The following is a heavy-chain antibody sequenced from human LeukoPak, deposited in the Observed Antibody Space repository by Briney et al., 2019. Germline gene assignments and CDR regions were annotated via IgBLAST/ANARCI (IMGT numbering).Heavy chain of an antibody. Sequence: GGSLRLSCAASGFTFSSYWMHWVRQAPGKGLVWVSRINSDGSSTSYADSVKGRFTISRDNAKNSLYLQMSSLRAEDTAVYYCARDPEHGDYYYYYYMDVWGKGTTVTVSS. V-gene: IGHV3-74*01. CDR2: INSDGSST. CDR3: ARDPEHGDYYYYYYMDV. D-gene: IGHD4-17*01. J-gene: IGHJ6*03. CDR1: GFTFSSYW.